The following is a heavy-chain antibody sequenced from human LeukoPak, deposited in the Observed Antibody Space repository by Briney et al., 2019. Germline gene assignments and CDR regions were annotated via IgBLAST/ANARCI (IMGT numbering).Heavy chain of an antibody. CDR3: ARRTGDYDILTGYYYWFDP. J-gene: IGHJ5*02. CDR1: GGSFSGYY. V-gene: IGHV4-34*01. Sequence: PSETLSLTCAVYGGSFSGYYWSWIRQPPGKGLEWIGEINHSGSTNYNPSLKSRVTISVDTSKNQFSLKLSSVAAADTAVYYCARRTGDYDILTGYYYWFDPWGQGTLVTVSS. CDR2: INHSGST. D-gene: IGHD3-9*01.